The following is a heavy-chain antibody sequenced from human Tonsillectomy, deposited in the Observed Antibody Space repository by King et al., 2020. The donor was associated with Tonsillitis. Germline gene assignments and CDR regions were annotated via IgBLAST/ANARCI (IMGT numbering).Heavy chain of an antibody. CDR3: ARDLLGYSNTWYY. D-gene: IGHD6-13*01. J-gene: IGHJ4*02. Sequence: VQLVESGGGLVQPGGSLRLSCAASGFTFSTYSMNWVRQAPGKGLEWVSYISSSSSAIYYADSVKGRFTISRDNAKNSLFLQMNSLRDEDTAVYYCARDLLGYSNTWYYWGQGTLVTVSS. CDR1: GFTFSTYS. CDR2: ISSSSSAI. V-gene: IGHV3-48*02.